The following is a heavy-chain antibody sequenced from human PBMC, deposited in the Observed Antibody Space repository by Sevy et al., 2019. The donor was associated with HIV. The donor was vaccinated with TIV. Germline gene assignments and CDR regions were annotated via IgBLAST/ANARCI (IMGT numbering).Heavy chain of an antibody. Sequence: GGSVRLSCAGSGFTFSDAAIHWVRQASGKGLEWLGRIRGKANNYATAYAASVKDRFSISRNDLKDTAYLQMNSLRTEDAAMYYCSIYYDIRAFDSWGQGTQVTVSS. CDR3: SIYYDIRAFDS. CDR1: GFTFSDAA. D-gene: IGHD3-22*01. CDR2: IRGKANNYAT. V-gene: IGHV3-73*01. J-gene: IGHJ4*02.